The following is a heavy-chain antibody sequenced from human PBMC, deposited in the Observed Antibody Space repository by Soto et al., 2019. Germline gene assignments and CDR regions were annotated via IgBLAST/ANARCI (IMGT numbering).Heavy chain of an antibody. Sequence: SETLSVTWAVYGGSFSGYYWSWIRKPPGKGLEWIGEINHSGSTNYNPSLKSRVTISVDTSKNQFSLKLSSVTAADTAVYYCARDGGSGSYWYYYYGMDVWGQGTTVTVSS. V-gene: IGHV4-34*01. D-gene: IGHD3-10*01. CDR3: ARDGGSGSYWYYYYGMDV. CDR1: GGSFSGYY. J-gene: IGHJ6*02. CDR2: INHSGST.